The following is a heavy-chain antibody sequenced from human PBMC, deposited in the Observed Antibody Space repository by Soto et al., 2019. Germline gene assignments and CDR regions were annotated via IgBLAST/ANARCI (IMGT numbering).Heavy chain of an antibody. Sequence: QVQLQESGPGLVKPSQTLSLTCTVSGDSISSGAYYWSWIRQHPGKGLEWIGYISYSGRTYYNPSLTSRLTLSRDTSENQCSLSLTPVTAADSARYYCPRARQSYDSEFDPWGQGTLVTVSS. CDR1: GDSISSGAYY. CDR3: PRARQSYDSEFDP. D-gene: IGHD3-22*01. J-gene: IGHJ5*02. CDR2: ISYSGRT. V-gene: IGHV4-31*03.